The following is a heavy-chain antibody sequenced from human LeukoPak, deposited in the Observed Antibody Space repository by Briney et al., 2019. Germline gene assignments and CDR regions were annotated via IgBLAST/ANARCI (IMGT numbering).Heavy chain of an antibody. J-gene: IGHJ4*02. V-gene: IGHV1-69*04. CDR2: IIPILGIA. CDR1: GGTFSSCA. CDR3: ARSPTTVVSESPIDY. D-gene: IGHD4-11*01. Sequence: SVKVSCKASGGTFSSCAISWVRQAPGQGLEWMGRIIPILGIANYAQRFQGRVTITADKSTSTAYMELSSLRSEDTAVYYCARSPTTVVSESPIDYWGQGTLVTVSS.